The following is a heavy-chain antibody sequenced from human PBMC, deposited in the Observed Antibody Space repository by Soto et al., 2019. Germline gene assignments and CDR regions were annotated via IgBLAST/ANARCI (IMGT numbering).Heavy chain of an antibody. CDR3: AKDLHYGASDF. J-gene: IGHJ4*02. CDR1: GFTFSNYW. Sequence: EVQLVESGGGLVHPGGSLRLSCAASGFTFSNYWMHWVRQVPGKGLEWVSRINTDGSSTGYAASVKGRFTISRDNAKSTLYVQMNSRRAEDTAVYYCAKDLHYGASDFWGQGTLVTVSS. CDR2: INTDGSST. D-gene: IGHD4-17*01. V-gene: IGHV3-74*01.